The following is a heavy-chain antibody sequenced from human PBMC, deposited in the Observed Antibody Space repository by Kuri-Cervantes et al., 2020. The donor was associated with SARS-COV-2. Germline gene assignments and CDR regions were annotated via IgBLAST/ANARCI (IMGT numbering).Heavy chain of an antibody. CDR2: ISSGSSYI. D-gene: IGHD1-26*01. J-gene: IGHJ1*01. V-gene: IGHV3-21*01. CDR1: GFTFSSYT. Sequence: GESLKISCAASGFTFSSYTMNWVRQAPGKGLEWVSSISSGSSYIYYADSVKGRFTISRDNAKNSLYLQMNSLRAEDTAVYYCARARFSGSYLAGHFQHWGQGTLVTVSS. CDR3: ARARFSGSYLAGHFQH.